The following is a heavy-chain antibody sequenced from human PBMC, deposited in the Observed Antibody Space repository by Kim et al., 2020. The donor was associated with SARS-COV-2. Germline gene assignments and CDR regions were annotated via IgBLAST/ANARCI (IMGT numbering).Heavy chain of an antibody. V-gene: IGHV4-31*03. Sequence: SETLSLTCTVSGGSISASSSSSTYWIWIRQHPGEGLDWIGYINDIGGASYNPSLKSRVSMSVDKSQNQFSLTLRSVTAADTAVYYCARGYYDVLTGLYRPCGMDVWGQGTAVTVSS. CDR3: ARGYYDVLTGLYRPCGMDV. D-gene: IGHD3-9*01. CDR1: GGSISASSSSSTY. J-gene: IGHJ6*02. CDR2: INDIGGA.